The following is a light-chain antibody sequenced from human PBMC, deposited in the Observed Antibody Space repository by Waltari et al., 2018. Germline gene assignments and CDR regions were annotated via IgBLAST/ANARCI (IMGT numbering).Light chain of an antibody. V-gene: IGLV3-19*01. J-gene: IGLJ2*01. CDR1: SLTPYA. CDR2: SVV. Sequence: SSELTQDPAVSVALGQTFRITCQGDSLTPYAPTWYQQTPGQAPILVIFSVVDRPSGIPDRFSGSLSGDTASLTITGTQAEDEADYYCNSRDPTTNAVVFGGGTRLTVL. CDR3: NSRDPTTNAVV.